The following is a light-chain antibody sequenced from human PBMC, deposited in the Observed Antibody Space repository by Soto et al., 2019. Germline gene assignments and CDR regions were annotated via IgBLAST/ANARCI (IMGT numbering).Light chain of an antibody. CDR1: QTIARV. CDR2: DAS. J-gene: IGKJ2*01. CDR3: QQSFSTPPT. V-gene: IGKV1-39*01. Sequence: DSQMTQSPSLLSASVGARVTITCRARQTIARVLNWYQHKPGKAPKLLIYDASTLQGGVPSRFSGSGSGTDFTLTINSLQPEDFATYYCQQSFSTPPTFGQGTKLEI.